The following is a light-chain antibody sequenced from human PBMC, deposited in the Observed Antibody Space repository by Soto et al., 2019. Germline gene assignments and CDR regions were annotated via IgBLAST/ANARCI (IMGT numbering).Light chain of an antibody. V-gene: IGLV2-8*01. CDR3: SSYAGSNGV. CDR1: SSDVGGYNY. CDR2: EVS. J-gene: IGLJ1*01. Sequence: QSALTQPPSASGSPGQSVTISCSATSSDVGGYNYVSWYQQHPGKAPKLMIYEVSKRPSGVPDRFSGSKSGNTASLTVSGLEAEDEADYYCSSYAGSNGVFGTGTKVTVL.